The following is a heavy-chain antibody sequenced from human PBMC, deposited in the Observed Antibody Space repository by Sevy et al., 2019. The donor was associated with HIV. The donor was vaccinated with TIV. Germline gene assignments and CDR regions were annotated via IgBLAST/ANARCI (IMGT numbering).Heavy chain of an antibody. Sequence: LSLTCTVSGGSISSGSYYWSWIRQPAGKGLEWIGRIYTSGSTNYNPSLKSRVTISVDTSKNQFSLKLSSVTAADTAVYYCARDSGEKYCSGGSCYSDQSYYYMDVWGKGTTVTVSS. V-gene: IGHV4-61*02. J-gene: IGHJ6*03. CDR1: GGSISSGSYY. CDR2: IYTSGST. CDR3: ARDSGEKYCSGGSCYSDQSYYYMDV. D-gene: IGHD2-15*01.